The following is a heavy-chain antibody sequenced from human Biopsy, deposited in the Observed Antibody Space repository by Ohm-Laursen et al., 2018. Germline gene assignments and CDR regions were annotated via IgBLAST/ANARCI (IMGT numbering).Heavy chain of an antibody. D-gene: IGHD4-11*01. J-gene: IGHJ4*02. CDR2: ISWNSDKI. CDR3: ARGGFFAYSTFDY. V-gene: IGHV3-9*01. CDR1: GFTFDDHA. Sequence: SLRLSCAASGFTFDDHAMHWVRQPPGKGLEWVSGISWNSDKIGYADSVKGRFTISRDNAKNTLYLQMNSLRAEDTAVYYCARGGFFAYSTFDYWGQGALVTVSS.